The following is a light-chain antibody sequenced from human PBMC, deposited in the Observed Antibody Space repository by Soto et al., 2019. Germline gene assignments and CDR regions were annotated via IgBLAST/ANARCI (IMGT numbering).Light chain of an antibody. CDR2: GAS. V-gene: IGKV3-20*01. Sequence: IVLTHSPGALSLSPGERATLSFRAIQSVSSSYLAWYQQKPFQAPRLLIYGASSRATGIPDRFSGSGSGTDFTLTISSLEPEDFALYYCQQYGSSAPITFGQGTRLEIK. CDR3: QQYGSSAPIT. J-gene: IGKJ5*01. CDR1: QSVSSSY.